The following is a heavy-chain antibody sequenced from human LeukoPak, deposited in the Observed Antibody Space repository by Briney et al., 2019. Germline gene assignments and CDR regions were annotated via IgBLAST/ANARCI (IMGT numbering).Heavy chain of an antibody. Sequence: SETLSLTCAVYGGSFSGYYWSWIRQPAGKGLEWIGRIYTSGSTFYNPSLESRVTMSADTSGIHFSLNLTSVIAADTAVYYCARETAWPENTPMILFSYFDYWGRGILVTVSS. J-gene: IGHJ4*02. D-gene: IGHD3/OR15-3a*01. CDR2: IYTSGST. V-gene: IGHV4-4*07. CDR1: GGSFSGYY. CDR3: ARETAWPENTPMILFSYFDY.